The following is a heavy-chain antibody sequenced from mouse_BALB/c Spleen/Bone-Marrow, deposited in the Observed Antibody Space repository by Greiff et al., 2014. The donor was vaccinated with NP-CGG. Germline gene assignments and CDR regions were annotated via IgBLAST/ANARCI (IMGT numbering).Heavy chain of an antibody. CDR3: AKHDTTVVLDY. J-gene: IGHJ2*01. CDR2: IWGGGIT. V-gene: IGHV2-6-5*01. D-gene: IGHD1-1*01. Sequence: QVQLKESGPGLVAPSQSLSITCTVSGFSLTDYGLSWIRQPPGKGLEWLGEIWGGGITYYNSTLKSRLSISKDNSKSQVFLKMNSLQTDDTAMYYCAKHDTTVVLDYWGQGTTLTVSS. CDR1: GFSLTDYG.